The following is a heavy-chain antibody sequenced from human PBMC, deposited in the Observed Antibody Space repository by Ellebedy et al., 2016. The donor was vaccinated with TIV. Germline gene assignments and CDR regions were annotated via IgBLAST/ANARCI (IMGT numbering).Heavy chain of an antibody. J-gene: IGHJ6*02. Sequence: AASVKVSCKASGNTFTTYGIGWVRRAPGQGPEWMGWINGYNGNTIYAQKFQGRVTMTTDTSTSTAYMELRGLTSDDTGVYYCARDRQGYGSGSDHGMDVWGQGTTVTVSS. CDR2: INGYNGNT. D-gene: IGHD3-10*01. CDR1: GNTFTTYG. CDR3: ARDRQGYGSGSDHGMDV. V-gene: IGHV1-18*01.